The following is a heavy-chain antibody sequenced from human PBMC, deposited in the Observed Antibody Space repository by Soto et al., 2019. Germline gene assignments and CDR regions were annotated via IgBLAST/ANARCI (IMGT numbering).Heavy chain of an antibody. Sequence: SETLSLTCTVSGGSISSSSYYWGWIRQPPGKGLEWIGSIYCSGSTYYNPSLKSRVTISVDTSKNQFSLKLSSVTAADTAVYYCARHATYYYDSSGPVPFDYWGQGTLVTVSS. CDR3: ARHATYYYDSSGPVPFDY. D-gene: IGHD3-22*01. CDR2: IYCSGST. CDR1: GGSISSSSYY. V-gene: IGHV4-39*01. J-gene: IGHJ4*02.